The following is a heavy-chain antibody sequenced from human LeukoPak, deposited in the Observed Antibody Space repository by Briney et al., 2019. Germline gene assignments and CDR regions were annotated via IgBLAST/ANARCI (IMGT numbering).Heavy chain of an antibody. CDR1: GGTFSSYA. V-gene: IGHV1-69*05. CDR3: ARGLFRDSSWYNWFDP. CDR2: IIPIFGTA. J-gene: IGHJ5*02. D-gene: IGHD6-13*01. Sequence: PWASVKVSCKASGGTFSSYAISWVRQAPGQGLEWMGGIIPIFGTANYAQKFQGRVTITTDESTSTAYMELSSLRSEDTAVYYCARGLFRDSSWYNWFDPWGQGTLVTVSS.